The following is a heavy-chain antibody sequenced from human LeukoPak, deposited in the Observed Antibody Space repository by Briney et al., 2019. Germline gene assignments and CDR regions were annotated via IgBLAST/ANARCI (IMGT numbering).Heavy chain of an antibody. CDR1: GYTFTGYY. V-gene: IGHV1-2*02. CDR3: ARERPIVLMVFASSYYYYYMDV. Sequence: ASVKVSCKASGYTFTGYYMHWVRLAPGQGLEWMGWINPNSGGTNYAQKFQGRVTMTRDTSISTAYMELSRLRSDDTAVYYCARERPIVLMVFASSYYYYYMDVWGKGTTVTVSS. J-gene: IGHJ6*03. D-gene: IGHD2-8*01. CDR2: INPNSGGT.